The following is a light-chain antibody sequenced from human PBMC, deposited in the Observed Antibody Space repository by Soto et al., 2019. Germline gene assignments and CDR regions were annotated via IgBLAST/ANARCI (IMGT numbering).Light chain of an antibody. CDR3: QQRSNWPT. Sequence: IVLTQSPATLSLSPGERATLSCRASQTVSSYLAWYQQKPGQAPRLLIYDASNRATGIPARFRGSGSGTDFTLTISSLEPEDFAVYYCQQRSNWPTFGQGTRLEIK. CDR2: DAS. J-gene: IGKJ5*01. V-gene: IGKV3-11*01. CDR1: QTVSSY.